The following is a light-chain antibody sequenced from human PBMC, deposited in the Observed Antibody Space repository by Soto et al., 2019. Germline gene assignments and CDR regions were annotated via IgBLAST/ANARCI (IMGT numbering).Light chain of an antibody. V-gene: IGLV2-8*01. J-gene: IGLJ2*01. CDR3: SSFADGFNVV. CDR2: EVF. Sequence: ALTQPPSASGSPGQSVTITCSGTDNDIGFANYVSWYQQHPDEAPKLLIYEVFQRPSEVPARFSASKSGNTASLIVSGLQPEDEAEYFCSSFADGFNVVFGGGTKLTVL. CDR1: DNDIGFANY.